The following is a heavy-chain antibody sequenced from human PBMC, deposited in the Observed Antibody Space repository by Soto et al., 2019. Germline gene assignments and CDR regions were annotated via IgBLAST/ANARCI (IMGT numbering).Heavy chain of an antibody. CDR3: ARYGSGSYYFDY. D-gene: IGHD3-10*01. CDR1: GGSISTDHYH. J-gene: IGHJ4*02. CDR2: IHYSGSI. Sequence: SETLSLTCTVSGGSISTDHYHWTWIRQAPGKGLEWIGYIHYSGSIQFNPSLQSRVSMSVDTSKNQFSLKLSSVTAADTAVYYCARYGSGSYYFDYWGQGTLVTVSS. V-gene: IGHV4-30-4*02.